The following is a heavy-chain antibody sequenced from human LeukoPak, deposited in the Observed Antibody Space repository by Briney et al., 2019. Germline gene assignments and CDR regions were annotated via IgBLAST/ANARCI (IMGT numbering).Heavy chain of an antibody. CDR2: IYPGDSDT. Sequence: GESLKISCKGSGYNFNTYWIGWVRQMPGKGLEWMGIIYPGDSDTRYSPSFQGQVTLSADKSISTAYLQWSSLKASDTAMYYCARRGEGSYEYFDLWGQGTLVTVSS. CDR3: ARRGEGSYEYFDL. J-gene: IGHJ4*02. D-gene: IGHD3-10*01. V-gene: IGHV5-51*01. CDR1: GYNFNTYW.